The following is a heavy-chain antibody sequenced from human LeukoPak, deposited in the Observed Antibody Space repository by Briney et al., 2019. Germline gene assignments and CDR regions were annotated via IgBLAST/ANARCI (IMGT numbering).Heavy chain of an antibody. CDR2: INPNSGGT. CDR1: GYTFTSYD. Sequence: GASVKVSCKASGYTFTSYDINWVRQAPGQGLEWMGWINPNSGGTNYAQKFQGRVTMTRDTSISTAYMELSRLRSDDTAVYYCARGQGIFGVVINPLYWGQGTLVTVSS. D-gene: IGHD3-3*01. CDR3: ARGQGIFGVVINPLY. J-gene: IGHJ4*02. V-gene: IGHV1-2*02.